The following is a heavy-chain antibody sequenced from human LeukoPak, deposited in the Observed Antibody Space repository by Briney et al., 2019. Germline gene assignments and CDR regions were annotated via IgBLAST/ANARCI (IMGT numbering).Heavy chain of an antibody. D-gene: IGHD4-23*01. Sequence: GGSLRLSCAASGFTFSSYAMHWVRQAPGKGLEYVSAISSNGGSTYYANSVKGRFTISRDNSKNTLYLQMGSLRAEDMAVYYCARDDVNYGGNSGFVDYWGQGTLVTVSS. CDR2: ISSNGGST. J-gene: IGHJ4*02. CDR1: GFTFSSYA. CDR3: ARDDVNYGGNSGFVDY. V-gene: IGHV3-64*01.